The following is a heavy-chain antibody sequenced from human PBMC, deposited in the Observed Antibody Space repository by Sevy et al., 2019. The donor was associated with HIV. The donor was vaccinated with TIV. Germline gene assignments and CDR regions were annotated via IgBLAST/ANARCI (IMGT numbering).Heavy chain of an antibody. J-gene: IGHJ3*01. CDR2: VYYSGKT. D-gene: IGHD3-16*01. CDR1: AGSIRSTSHY. V-gene: IGHV4-39*01. CDR3: TRFSNHVVLMLTPSPRWGFDL. Sequence: SETLSLTCTVSAGSIRSTSHYWGWIRQSPGKGLEWIGSVYYSGKTNYRWSLRSRLTMSADTSKNQFSMKLSSVTATDTAVYYCTRFSNHVVLMLTPSPRWGFDLWGQGTRVTVSS.